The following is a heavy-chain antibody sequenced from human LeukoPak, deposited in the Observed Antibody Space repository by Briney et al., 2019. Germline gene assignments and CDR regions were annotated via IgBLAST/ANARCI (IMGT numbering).Heavy chain of an antibody. V-gene: IGHV3-23*01. CDR2: ISGSGGST. CDR3: AKDTLGSSPWGDFDI. Sequence: GGSLRLSCAASGFTFSSYAMSWVRQAPGKGLEWVSAISGSGGSTYYADSVKGRFTISRDNSKSTLNLQMNSLRAEDTAVYYCAKDTLGSSPWGDFDIWGQGTMVTVSS. D-gene: IGHD2-2*01. CDR1: GFTFSSYA. J-gene: IGHJ3*02.